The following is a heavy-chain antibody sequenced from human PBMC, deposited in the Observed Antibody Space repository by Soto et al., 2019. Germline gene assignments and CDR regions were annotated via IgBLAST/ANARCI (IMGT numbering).Heavy chain of an antibody. Sequence: ASVKVSCKTSGYTFTSYGIAWVRQAPGQGLEWMGWISTGNGNTKYSQKFQGRVTITRDTSASTAYMELSSLRSEDTAVYYCARGLGGARTYFDYWGQGTLVTVSS. CDR3: ARGLGGARTYFDY. J-gene: IGHJ4*02. CDR1: GYTFTSYG. V-gene: IGHV1-18*01. CDR2: ISTGNGNT. D-gene: IGHD3-10*01.